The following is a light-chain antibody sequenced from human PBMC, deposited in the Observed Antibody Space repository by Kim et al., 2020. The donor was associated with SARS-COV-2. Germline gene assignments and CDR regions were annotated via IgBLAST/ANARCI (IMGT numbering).Light chain of an antibody. CDR1: QRVVRNS. Sequence: SLSPGERATLSCRASQRVVRNSLVGDEQRPGQAPRLLIYSAASRATVSRYRFSGSGSVTDFALTINRLEPEEFAVYYGQRYGGSVFGEGTKVYIK. J-gene: IGKJ1*01. V-gene: IGKV3-20*01. CDR2: SAA. CDR3: QRYGGSV.